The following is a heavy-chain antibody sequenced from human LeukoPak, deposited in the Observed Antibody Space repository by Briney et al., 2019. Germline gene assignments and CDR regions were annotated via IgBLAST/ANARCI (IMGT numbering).Heavy chain of an antibody. D-gene: IGHD6-6*01. CDR2: IRYDGSNK. J-gene: IGHJ6*03. Sequence: PGGSLRLSCAASGFTFSSYGMHWVRQAPGKGLEWVAFIRYDGSNKYYADSVKGRFTISRDNSKNTLYLQMNSLRAEDTAVYYCAKDWGSIAARHYYYYYMDVWGKGTTVTVSS. CDR3: AKDWGSIAARHYYYYYMDV. V-gene: IGHV3-30*02. CDR1: GFTFSSYG.